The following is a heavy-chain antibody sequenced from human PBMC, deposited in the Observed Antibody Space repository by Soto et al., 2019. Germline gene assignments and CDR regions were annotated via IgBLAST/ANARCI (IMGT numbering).Heavy chain of an antibody. CDR1: GGTFSSYA. D-gene: IGHD3-9*01. J-gene: IGHJ5*02. V-gene: IGHV1-69*13. CDR3: ARDFSHSGYPQYNWFDP. CDR2: IIPIFGTA. Sequence: GASVKVSCKASGGTFSSYAISWVRQAPGQGLEWMGGIIPIFGTANYAQKFQGRVTITADESTSTAYMELSSLRSEDTAVYYCARDFSHSGYPQYNWFDPWGQGTLVTVSS.